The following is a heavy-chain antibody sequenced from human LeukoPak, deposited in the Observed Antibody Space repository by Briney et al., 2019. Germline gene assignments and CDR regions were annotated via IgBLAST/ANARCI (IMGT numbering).Heavy chain of an antibody. J-gene: IGHJ3*01. CDR1: GFTFSIYE. CDR3: AKEGTPYAFDV. V-gene: IGHV3-48*03. D-gene: IGHD3-10*01. CDR2: ISSSGNTI. Sequence: GGSLRLSCAASGFTFSIYEMSWVRQAPGKGLERVSYISSSGNTIYYADSVKGRFTISRDNAKNSLYLQMNSLRAEDAAVYYCAKEGTPYAFDVWGQGTMVTVSS.